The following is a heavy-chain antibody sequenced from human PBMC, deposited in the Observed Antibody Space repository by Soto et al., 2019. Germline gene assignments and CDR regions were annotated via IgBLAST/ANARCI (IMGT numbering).Heavy chain of an antibody. CDR1: GGSISSSSYY. Sequence: QLQLQESGPGLVKPSETLSLTCTVSGGSISSSSYYWGWIRQPPGKGLEWIGGVYYSGSTYYKPTIKSRVTIAVDTSKIQFSLKLSYVTAADTAVYYCARTPRRIYCSGGSCYSSWFDPWGQGTLVTVSS. D-gene: IGHD2-15*01. V-gene: IGHV4-39*01. CDR3: ARTPRRIYCSGGSCYSSWFDP. J-gene: IGHJ5*02. CDR2: VYYSGST.